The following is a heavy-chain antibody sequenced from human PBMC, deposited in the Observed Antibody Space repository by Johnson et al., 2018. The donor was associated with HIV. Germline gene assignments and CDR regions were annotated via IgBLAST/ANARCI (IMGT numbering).Heavy chain of an antibody. Sequence: VQLVESGGGLVQPGGSLRLSCAASGFTFSSYWMSWVRPAPGKGLEWVANIKQDGSEKYYVDSVKGRFTISSDNAKNSLYLQMNSLRAEDTAVYYCARGPSAYCGGDCPGGAFDIWGQGTMVTVSS. CDR1: GFTFSSYW. D-gene: IGHD2-21*02. V-gene: IGHV3-7*01. J-gene: IGHJ3*02. CDR3: ARGPSAYCGGDCPGGAFDI. CDR2: IKQDGSEK.